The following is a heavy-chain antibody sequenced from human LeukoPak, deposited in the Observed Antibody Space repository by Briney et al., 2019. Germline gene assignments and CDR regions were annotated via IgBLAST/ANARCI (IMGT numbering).Heavy chain of an antibody. J-gene: IGHJ4*02. Sequence: GESLKISCKASGYSFTDYWIVWVRQMPGKGLEWMGAIYPGDSEIRYSPSFQGQVTISADKSISTAYLQWSSLKASDTAMYYCARPNWARRYFDYWGQGTLVTVSS. CDR3: ARPNWARRYFDY. CDR2: IYPGDSEI. V-gene: IGHV5-51*01. D-gene: IGHD7-27*01. CDR1: GYSFTDYW.